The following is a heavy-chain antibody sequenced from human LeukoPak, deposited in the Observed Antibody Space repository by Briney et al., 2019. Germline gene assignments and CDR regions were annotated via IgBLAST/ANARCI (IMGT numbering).Heavy chain of an antibody. CDR2: IKQDGSEK. D-gene: IGHD3-3*01. CDR1: GFTFSSYW. Sequence: PGGSLRLSCAASGFTFSSYWMSWVRQAPGKGLEWVANIKQDGSEKYYVDSVKGRFTISRDNAKNSLYLQMNSLRAEDTAVYYCARDRNTYYDFWSGYYRPGMDVWGQGTTVTVSS. V-gene: IGHV3-7*01. CDR3: ARDRNTYYDFWSGYYRPGMDV. J-gene: IGHJ6*02.